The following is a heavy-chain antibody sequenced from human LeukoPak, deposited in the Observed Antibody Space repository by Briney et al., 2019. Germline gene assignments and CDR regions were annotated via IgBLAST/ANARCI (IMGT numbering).Heavy chain of an antibody. CDR1: GITFSSYA. J-gene: IGHJ6*02. D-gene: IGHD2-2*01. Sequence: PGGSLRLSCAASGITFSSYAMQWVRQAPGKGLEWVAVISYDGSNKYYADSVKGRFTISRDNSKNTLYLQMNSLRAEDTAVYYCARDTPIVVVPAAKYGSSRDYGMDVWGQGTTVTVSS. CDR3: ARDTPIVVVPAAKYGSSRDYGMDV. V-gene: IGHV3-30*04. CDR2: ISYDGSNK.